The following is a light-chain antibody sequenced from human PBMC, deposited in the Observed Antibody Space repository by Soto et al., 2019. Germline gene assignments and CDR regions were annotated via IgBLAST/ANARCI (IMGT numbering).Light chain of an antibody. Sequence: QSALTQPPSASGSPGQSVTISCTGTSSDIGAYIYVSWYQQHPGKAPKLMISEVSRRPSGVPERFSGSKSGNTASLTVSGLQADDEAHYYCSSYAGSNNFVFGTGTKAHRP. CDR2: EVS. CDR1: SSDIGAYIY. J-gene: IGLJ1*01. CDR3: SSYAGSNNFV. V-gene: IGLV2-8*01.